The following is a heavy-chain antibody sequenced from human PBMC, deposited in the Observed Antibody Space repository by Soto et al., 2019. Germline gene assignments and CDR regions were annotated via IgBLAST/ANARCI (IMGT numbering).Heavy chain of an antibody. V-gene: IGHV1-18*01. CDR3: GRDGDQWDQRYLDY. CDR2: INGHTGST. J-gene: IGHJ4*02. CDR1: GNFCTKYG. D-gene: IGHD1-26*01. Sequence: QVQLVQSGAEVKRPGASVKVSCKTPGNFCTKYGISWVRQAPGQGLEWMGWINGHTGSTNYAPKFRGRVTMTTDTSTSIVYMELSSLTSDATAVYYCGRDGDQWDQRYLDYWGQGTLVSV.